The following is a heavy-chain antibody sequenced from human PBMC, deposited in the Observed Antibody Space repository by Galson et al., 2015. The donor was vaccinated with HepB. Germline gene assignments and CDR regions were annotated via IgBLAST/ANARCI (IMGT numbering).Heavy chain of an antibody. CDR2: ISGSGGST. V-gene: IGHV3-23*01. D-gene: IGHD3-10*01. CDR1: GFTFSSYA. J-gene: IGHJ4*02. CDR3: AKLDRDPVHFDY. Sequence: SLRLSCAASGFTFSSYAMNWVRQTPGKGLKWVSVISGSGGSTYYADSVKGRFTISRDNSKNTLYLQMNSLRADDTAVYYCAKLDRDPVHFDYWGQGTLVTVSS.